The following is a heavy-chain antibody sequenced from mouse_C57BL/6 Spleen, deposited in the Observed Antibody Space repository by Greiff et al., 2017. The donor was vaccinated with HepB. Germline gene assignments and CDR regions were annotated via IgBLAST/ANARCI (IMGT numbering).Heavy chain of an antibody. Sequence: QVQLQQPGAELVMPGASVKLSCKASGYTFTSYWMHWVKQRPGQGLEWIGEIDPSDSYTNYNQKLKGKSTLTVDKSSSTAYMQLSSLTSEDSAVYYCARGRYYGSDYWGQGTTLTVSS. J-gene: IGHJ2*01. D-gene: IGHD1-1*01. CDR2: IDPSDSYT. V-gene: IGHV1-69*01. CDR1: GYTFTSYW. CDR3: ARGRYYGSDY.